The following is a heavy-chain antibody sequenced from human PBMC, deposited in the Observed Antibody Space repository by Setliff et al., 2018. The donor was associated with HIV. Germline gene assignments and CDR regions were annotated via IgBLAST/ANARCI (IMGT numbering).Heavy chain of an antibody. CDR1: GDSTSSSSSY. Sequence: PSETLSLTCTVSGDSTSSSSSYWGWIRQPPGRGLEWIGSIYYSGSTYYNPSLKSRVTISVDTSKNQFSPKLNSVTAADTAVYYCARTRGYTYGYIDSWAQGTLVTVSS. V-gene: IGHV4-39*01. J-gene: IGHJ4*02. CDR2: IYYSGST. CDR3: ARTRGYTYGYIDS. D-gene: IGHD5-18*01.